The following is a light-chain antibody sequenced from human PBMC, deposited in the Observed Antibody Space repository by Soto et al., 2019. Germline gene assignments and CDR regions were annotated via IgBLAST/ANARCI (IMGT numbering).Light chain of an antibody. J-gene: IGKJ1*01. CDR2: GAS. Sequence: EIVLTQSPGTLSLSTGERATLSCRASQSVSSNYFAWYQQKPGQAPSLLIHGASSRATGIPDRFSGGGSGTDFTLTISRLETEDFAVYFCQQYDSSPWTFGQGTKVEIK. V-gene: IGKV3-20*01. CDR3: QQYDSSPWT. CDR1: QSVSSNY.